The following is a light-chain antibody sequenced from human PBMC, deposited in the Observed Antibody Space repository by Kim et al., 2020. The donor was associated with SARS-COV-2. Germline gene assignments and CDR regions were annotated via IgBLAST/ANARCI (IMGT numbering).Light chain of an antibody. V-gene: IGKV3-20*01. CDR1: QSVSSSY. J-gene: IGKJ1*01. Sequence: EIVLTQSPGTLSLSPGERATLSCRASQSVSSSYLAWYQQKPGQAPRLLIYGASSRATGIPDRFSGSGSGTDFTLTISRLEPEDFAVYYCQQYCSSPWTFGQRTTVDI. CDR3: QQYCSSPWT. CDR2: GAS.